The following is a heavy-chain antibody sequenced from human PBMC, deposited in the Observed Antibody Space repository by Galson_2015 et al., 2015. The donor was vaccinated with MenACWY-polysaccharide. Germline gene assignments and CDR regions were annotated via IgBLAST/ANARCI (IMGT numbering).Heavy chain of an antibody. CDR1: GYTFTSYA. J-gene: IGHJ4*02. V-gene: IGHV1-3*04. Sequence: SVKVSCKASGYTFTSYAMNWVRQAPGQGLEWMGWINTNTGNPTYAQGRVTITRDTSASTAYMELSSLRSEDTAVYYCARDYSSGFGYGYWGQGTLVTVSS. CDR3: ARDYSSGFGYGY. D-gene: IGHD6-19*01. CDR2: INTNTGNP.